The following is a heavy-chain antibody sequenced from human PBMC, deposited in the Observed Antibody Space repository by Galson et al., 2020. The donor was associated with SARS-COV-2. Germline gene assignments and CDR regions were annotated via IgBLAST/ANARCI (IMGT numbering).Heavy chain of an antibody. CDR2: LFHTGNT. CDR1: GYSISSGNY. Sequence: SETLSLTCAVAGYSISSGNYGGWVRQAPGKGREWTGNLFHTGNTYYNPSLTSRVTMSVDTSRNQFSLNLSSVTAADTAVYYCARIHGIYFDYWGQGTLVTVSS. J-gene: IGHJ4*02. D-gene: IGHD3-3*01. CDR3: ARIHGIYFDY. V-gene: IGHV4-38-2*01.